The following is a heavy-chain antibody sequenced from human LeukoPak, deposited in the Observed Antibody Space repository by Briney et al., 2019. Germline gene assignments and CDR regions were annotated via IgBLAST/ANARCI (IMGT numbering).Heavy chain of an antibody. Sequence: SETLSLTCVVSGVSINGGSVSNYWSWIRQPPGKGLEWIGFMSNSGHTDSSPSLKSRVTISLDTSKSQFSLKLNSVTAADTAVYYCARVSVAGTGPDYWGQGTLVTVSS. CDR3: ARVSVAGTGPDY. D-gene: IGHD6-13*01. CDR2: MSNSGHT. V-gene: IGHV4-61*01. CDR1: GVSINGGSVSNY. J-gene: IGHJ4*02.